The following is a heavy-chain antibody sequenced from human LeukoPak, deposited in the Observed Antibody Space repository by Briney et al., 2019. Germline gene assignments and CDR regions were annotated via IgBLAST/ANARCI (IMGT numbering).Heavy chain of an antibody. J-gene: IGHJ4*02. CDR2: ISGSGGST. Sequence: PGGSLRLSCAASGFTFSSYAMSWVRQTPGKGLEWVSAISGSGGSTYYADSVKGRFTISRDNSKNTLYLQMNSLRAEDTAVYYCAKDREGITYYFDYWGQGTLVTVSS. D-gene: IGHD3-10*01. CDR1: GFTFSSYA. V-gene: IGHV3-23*01. CDR3: AKDREGITYYFDY.